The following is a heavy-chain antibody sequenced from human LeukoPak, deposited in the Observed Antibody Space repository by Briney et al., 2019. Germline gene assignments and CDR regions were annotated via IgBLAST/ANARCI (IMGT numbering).Heavy chain of an antibody. D-gene: IGHD2-2*01. CDR2: INPNSGGT. Sequence: KPGASVKVSCKASGYTFTGYYMHWVRQAPGQGLEWMGWINPNSGGTNYAQKFQGRVTMTRDTSISSAYMELSRLRSDDTAVYYCCMPSGEVVVPAGVDYWGQGTLVTVSS. J-gene: IGHJ4*02. V-gene: IGHV1-2*02. CDR3: CMPSGEVVVPAGVDY. CDR1: GYTFTGYY.